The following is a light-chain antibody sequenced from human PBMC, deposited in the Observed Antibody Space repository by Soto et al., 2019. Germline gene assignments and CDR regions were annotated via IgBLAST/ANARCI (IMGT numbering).Light chain of an antibody. J-gene: IGLJ1*01. CDR2: DVS. CDR1: SSDGGGYNY. Sequence: QSALTQPASVSGSPGQSITISCTGTSSDGGGYNYVSWYQQHPGKAPKLMIYDVSNRPSGVSNRFSGSKSGNTASLTISGLQPEDEADYYCSSYTSSSTYVFGTGTTLTVL. V-gene: IGLV2-14*01. CDR3: SSYTSSSTYV.